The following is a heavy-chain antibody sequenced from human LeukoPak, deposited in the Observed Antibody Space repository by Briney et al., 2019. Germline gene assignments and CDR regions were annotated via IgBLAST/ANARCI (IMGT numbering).Heavy chain of an antibody. V-gene: IGHV3-21*01. J-gene: IGHJ4*02. CDR1: GFTFSSYS. D-gene: IGHD1-1*01. CDR3: ATGTTSGSYYFAY. Sequence: GGSLRLSCAASGFTFSSYSMNWVRQAPGKGLEWVSSITSGSSYIYYTDSVKGRFTISRDNAKNSLYLQMNSLRAEDTAVYYCATGTTSGSYYFAYWGQGTLVTISS. CDR2: ITSGSSYI.